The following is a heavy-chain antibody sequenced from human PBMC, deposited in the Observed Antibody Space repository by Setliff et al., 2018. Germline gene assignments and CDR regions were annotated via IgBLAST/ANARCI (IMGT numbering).Heavy chain of an antibody. Sequence: ASVKVSCKASGYTFVGYYQHWVRQAPGQGLEWMGWINPKTGGTNYAQKFQGRVTMTRDASINTAFMHLSSLKSDDMAVYYCAREPYDYIWGSYRSPYFDHGGQGARVTVSS. CDR2: INPKTGGT. J-gene: IGHJ4*02. CDR1: GYTFVGYY. CDR3: AREPYDYIWGSYRSPYFDH. V-gene: IGHV1-2*02. D-gene: IGHD3-16*02.